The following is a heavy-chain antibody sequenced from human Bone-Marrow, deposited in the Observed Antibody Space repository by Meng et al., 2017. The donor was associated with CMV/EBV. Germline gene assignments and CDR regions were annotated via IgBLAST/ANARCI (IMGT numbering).Heavy chain of an antibody. Sequence: LSLTCASSGFTFSSYWMTWVRRAPGKGLEWVSSISSSSSYIYYADSVKGRFTISRDNAKNSLYLQMNSLRAEDTAVYYCARDGGASSSWAKDYWGQGTLVTVSS. CDR1: GFTFSSYW. J-gene: IGHJ4*02. D-gene: IGHD6-13*01. V-gene: IGHV3-21*01. CDR2: ISSSSSYI. CDR3: ARDGGASSSWAKDY.